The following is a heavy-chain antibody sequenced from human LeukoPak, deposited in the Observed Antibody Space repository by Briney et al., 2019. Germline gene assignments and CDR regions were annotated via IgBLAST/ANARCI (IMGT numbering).Heavy chain of an antibody. CDR2: INPSGGST. J-gene: IGHJ4*02. D-gene: IGHD5-24*01. CDR1: GYTFTGYY. V-gene: IGHV1-46*01. CDR3: AREMATSSFDY. Sequence: ASVTVSCKASGYTFTGYYMHWVRQAPGQGLEWMGIINPSGGSTSYAQKFQGRVTMTRDTSTRVYMELSSLRSEDTAVYYCAREMATSSFDYWGQGTLVTVSS.